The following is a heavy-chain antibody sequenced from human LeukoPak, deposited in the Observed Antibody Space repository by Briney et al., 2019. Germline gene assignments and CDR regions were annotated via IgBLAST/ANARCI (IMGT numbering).Heavy chain of an antibody. CDR3: ARVVPYYYDSSGYYYGDFDY. CDR1: GGTFSSYA. V-gene: IGHV1-69*04. D-gene: IGHD3-22*01. J-gene: IGHJ4*02. CDR2: IIPILGIA. Sequence: SVKVSCKASGGTFSSYAISWVRQAPGQGLEWMGRIIPILGIANYAQKFQGRVTITADESTSTAYMELSSLRSEDTAVYYCARVVPYYYDSSGYYYGDFDYWGQGTLVTVSS.